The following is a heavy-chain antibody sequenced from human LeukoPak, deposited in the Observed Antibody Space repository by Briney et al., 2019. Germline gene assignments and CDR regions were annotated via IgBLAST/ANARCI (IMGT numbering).Heavy chain of an antibody. V-gene: IGHV4-38-2*02. CDR3: ARGLPNWKKGHYFDY. CDR2: IYHSGST. J-gene: IGHJ4*02. D-gene: IGHD1-20*01. Sequence: SETLSLTCTVSNYSISSGYYWGWIRQPPGKGLEWIGSIYHSGSTYYNPSLRSRVTISVDTSKNQFSLKLSSVTAADTAVYYCARGLPNWKKGHYFDYWGQGTLVTVSS. CDR1: NYSISSGYY.